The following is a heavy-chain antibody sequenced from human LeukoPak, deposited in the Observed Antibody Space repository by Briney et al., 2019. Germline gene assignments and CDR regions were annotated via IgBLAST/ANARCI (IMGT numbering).Heavy chain of an antibody. J-gene: IGHJ4*02. CDR2: IYSGGST. V-gene: IGHV3-53*04. Sequence: GGSLRLSCAASGFTVSSNYMSWVRQASGKGLEWVSVIYSGGSTYYADSVKGRLTISRHNSKNTLYLQMNSLRAEDTAVYYCARFSGGYWGQGTLVTVSS. CDR1: GFTVSSNY. CDR3: ARFSGGY. D-gene: IGHD2-15*01.